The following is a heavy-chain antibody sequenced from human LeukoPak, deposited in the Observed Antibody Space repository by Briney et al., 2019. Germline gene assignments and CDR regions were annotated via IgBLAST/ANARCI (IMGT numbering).Heavy chain of an antibody. CDR3: ARVGHSGRLDY. J-gene: IGHJ4*02. V-gene: IGHV4-34*01. D-gene: IGHD6-19*01. CDR2: INHSGST. Sequence: SETLSLTCAVYGGSFSGYYWSWIRQPPGKGLEWIGEINHSGSTNYNPSLKSRVTISVDKSKNQFSLKLSSVTAADTAVYYCARVGHSGRLDYWGQGTLVTVSS. CDR1: GGSFSGYY.